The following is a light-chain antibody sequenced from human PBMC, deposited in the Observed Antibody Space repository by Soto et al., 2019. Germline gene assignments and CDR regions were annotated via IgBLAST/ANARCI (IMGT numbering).Light chain of an antibody. CDR2: DVT. J-gene: IGLJ1*01. V-gene: IGLV2-11*01. CDR1: SSDVGRYDY. CDR3: CSFAGSYSYV. Sequence: QSVLTQPRSVSASPGQSVTISCTGTSSDVGRYDYVSWYQQHPGKAPKLIVYDVTERPSGVPHRFSGSKSGNTASLTISGLQAEDEADYSCCSFAGSYSYVFGTGTKVTVL.